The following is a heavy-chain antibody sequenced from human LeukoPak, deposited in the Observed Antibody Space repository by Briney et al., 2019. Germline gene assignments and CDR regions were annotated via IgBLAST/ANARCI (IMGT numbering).Heavy chain of an antibody. CDR3: ARGGPLRGMDV. V-gene: IGHV4-34*01. Sequence: SETLSLTCAVYGGSFSGYYWSWIRQPPGKGLEWIGEINHSGSTNYNPSLKSRVTISVDASKNQFSLKLSSVTAADTAVYYCARGGPLRGMDVWGQGTTVTVSS. CDR1: GGSFSGYY. J-gene: IGHJ6*02. CDR2: INHSGST.